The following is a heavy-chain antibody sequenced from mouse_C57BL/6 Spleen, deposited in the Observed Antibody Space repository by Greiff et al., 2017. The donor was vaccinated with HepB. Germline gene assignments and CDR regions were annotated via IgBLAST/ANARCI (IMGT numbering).Heavy chain of an antibody. CDR1: GFTFSSYA. J-gene: IGHJ2*01. CDR3: AVGYYSNYLCY. V-gene: IGHV5-4*01. Sequence: EVQLVESGGGLVKPGGSLKLSCAASGFTFSSYAMSWVRQTPEKRLEWVATISDGGSYTYYPDNVKGRFTISRDNAKNNLYLQMSNMKAEDKAMYDGAVGYYSNYLCYGGQGTTLTVSS. CDR2: ISDGGSYT. D-gene: IGHD2-5*01.